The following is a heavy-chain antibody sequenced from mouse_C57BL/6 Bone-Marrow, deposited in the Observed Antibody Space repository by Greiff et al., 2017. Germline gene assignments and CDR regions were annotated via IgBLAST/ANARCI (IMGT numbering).Heavy chain of an antibody. CDR3: ARSITTIVAPYFDY. D-gene: IGHD1-1*01. V-gene: IGHV1-72*01. CDR1: GYTFTSYW. CDR2: IDPNSGGT. Sequence: VQLQQSGAELVKPGASVKLSCKASGYTFTSYWMHWVKQRPGRGLEWIGRIDPNSGGTKYNEKFKSTATLSVDKPSSTAYMQLSSLTSQDSAVYYCARSITTIVAPYFDYWGQGTTLTVSS. J-gene: IGHJ2*01.